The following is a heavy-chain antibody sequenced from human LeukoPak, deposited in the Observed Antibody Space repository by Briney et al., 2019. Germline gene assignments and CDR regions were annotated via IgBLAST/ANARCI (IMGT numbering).Heavy chain of an antibody. Sequence: GGSLRLSCAASGFTVSSNYMSWVRQAPGKGLEWVSVIYSGGSTYYADSVKGRFTISRGNSKNTLCLQMNSLRAEDTAVYYCARGGCISCYPGYYYYGMDVWGQGTTVTVSS. CDR2: IYSGGST. J-gene: IGHJ6*02. CDR1: GFTVSSNY. D-gene: IGHD2-2*01. V-gene: IGHV3-53*01. CDR3: ARGGCISCYPGYYYYGMDV.